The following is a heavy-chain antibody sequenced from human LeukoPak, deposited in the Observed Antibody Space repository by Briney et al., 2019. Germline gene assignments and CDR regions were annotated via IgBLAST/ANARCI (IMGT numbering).Heavy chain of an antibody. D-gene: IGHD4-17*01. CDR1: GGSISSHY. Sequence: SETLSLTCTVSGGSISSHYWSWIRQPPGKGLEWIACIYYSGSTNYNPALKSRVTISVDTAKNQFSLKLSSVTAAETAVYYCARALDYGFDYWGQGTLVTVSS. CDR2: IYYSGST. J-gene: IGHJ4*02. V-gene: IGHV4-59*11. CDR3: ARALDYGFDY.